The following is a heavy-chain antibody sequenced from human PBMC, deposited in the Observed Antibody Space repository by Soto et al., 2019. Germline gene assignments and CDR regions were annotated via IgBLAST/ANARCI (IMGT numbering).Heavy chain of an antibody. CDR3: AKVPKHYFGSGSFVFDY. CDR2: ISGSARST. CDR1: GFTFSSCA. Sequence: GGSLRLSCAASGFTFSSCAMSWVRQAPGKGLEGVSAISGSARSTYYADSVKGRFTISRDNSQQTLYLQMTSVGAADTAVYYCAKVPKHYFGSGSFVFDYWGQGTLVKVSS. D-gene: IGHD3-10*01. V-gene: IGHV3-23*01. J-gene: IGHJ4*02.